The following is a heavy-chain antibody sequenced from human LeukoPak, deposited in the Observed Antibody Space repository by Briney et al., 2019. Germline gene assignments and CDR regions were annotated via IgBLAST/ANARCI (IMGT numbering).Heavy chain of an antibody. J-gene: IGHJ3*01. V-gene: IGHV3-20*03. Sequence: PGGCLRLSFTASGFNLGGYCIDWVRQVPGRGLEWVCGINWNGETIGYIDSVKGRFTSSRDNAKNSLVLQMKSRKAEAPALYYSARDRRSGWHGIALNLWGQGTCVTVSS. CDR2: INWNGETI. CDR1: GFNLGGYC. D-gene: IGHD6-19*01. CDR3: ARDRRSGWHGIALNL.